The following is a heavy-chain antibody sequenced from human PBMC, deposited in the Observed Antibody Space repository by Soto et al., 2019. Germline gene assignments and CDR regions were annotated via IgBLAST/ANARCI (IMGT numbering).Heavy chain of an antibody. CDR2: IYSGGST. V-gene: IGHV3-53*04. Sequence: GGSLRLSCAASGFTVSSNYMSWVRQAPGKGLEWVSVIYSGGSTYYADSVKGRFTISRQNSKNTLYLQMNSLRAEDTAVYYCAREGDYDILTGTDAFDIWGQGTMVTVSS. CDR3: AREGDYDILTGTDAFDI. D-gene: IGHD3-9*01. CDR1: GFTVSSNY. J-gene: IGHJ3*02.